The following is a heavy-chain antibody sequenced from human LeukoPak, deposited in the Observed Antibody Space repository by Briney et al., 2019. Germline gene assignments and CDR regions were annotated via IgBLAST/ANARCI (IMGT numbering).Heavy chain of an antibody. CDR1: GFTFGNAW. CDR3: TTAERVDNQWSGDF. J-gene: IGHJ4*02. V-gene: IGHV3-15*01. CDR2: IKSKTDGETR. D-gene: IGHD3-3*01. Sequence: PGGSLRLSCAASGFTFGNAWMSWVRQAPGKGLEWVGRIKSKTDGETRDYAAPVKGRFTISRDDSTNTLYLQMNSLKTEDTAVYYCTTAERVDNQWSGDFWGQGTLVTVSS.